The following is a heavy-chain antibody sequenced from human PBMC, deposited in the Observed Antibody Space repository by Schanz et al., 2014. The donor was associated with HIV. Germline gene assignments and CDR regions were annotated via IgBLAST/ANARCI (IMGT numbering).Heavy chain of an antibody. Sequence: EVQLVESGGGLVQPGRSLRLSCAVSGFTFGNYAMYWVRQAPGKGLEWVSGISWSSSNIGYADSVKGRFTISRDNAKNSLYLQMNSLRPEDTALYYCTKGASVAGSSYYFDYWGQGTLVTVSS. CDR2: ISWSSSNI. V-gene: IGHV3-9*01. D-gene: IGHD6-19*01. CDR3: TKGASVAGSSYYFDY. CDR1: GFTFGNYA. J-gene: IGHJ4*02.